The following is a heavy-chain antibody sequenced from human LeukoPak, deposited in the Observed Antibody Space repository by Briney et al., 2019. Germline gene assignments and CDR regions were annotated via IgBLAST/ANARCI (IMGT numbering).Heavy chain of an antibody. J-gene: IGHJ3*02. CDR3: AKSRSGYSYGHAAFDM. V-gene: IGHV4-59*01. CDR2: IDYRGST. CDR1: GGSISSYY. Sequence: SETLSLTCTVSGGSISSYYWSWIRQPPGKGLEWIAYIDYRGSTTYNPSLKSRVTISVDTSRNQFSLKLSSVTAADTAVYYCAKSRSGYSYGHAAFDMWGQGTMVTVSS. D-gene: IGHD5-18*01.